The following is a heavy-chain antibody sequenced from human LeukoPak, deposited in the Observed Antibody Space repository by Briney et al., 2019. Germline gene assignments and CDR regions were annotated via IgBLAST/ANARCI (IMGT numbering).Heavy chain of an antibody. CDR3: ARSAHYSGSSY. J-gene: IGHJ4*02. CDR1: GGSISSSSYY. V-gene: IGHV4-39*07. Sequence: PSETLSLTCTVSGGSISSSSYYWGWIRQPPGKGLEWIGEINHSGSTNYNPSLKSRVTISVDTSKNQFSLKLSSVTAADTAVYYCARSAHYSGSSYWGQGTLVTVSS. CDR2: INHSGST. D-gene: IGHD1-26*01.